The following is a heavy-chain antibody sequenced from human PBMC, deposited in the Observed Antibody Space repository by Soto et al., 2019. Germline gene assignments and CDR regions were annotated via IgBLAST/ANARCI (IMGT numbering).Heavy chain of an antibody. Sequence: SVKVSCKASGGTFSRYAISWVRQAPGQGLEWMGGIIPIFGTANYAQKFQGRVTITADESTSTAYMELSSLRSEDTAVYYCARVEGYSYASYYYGMDVWGQGTTVTVSS. CDR3: ARVEGYSYASYYYGMDV. D-gene: IGHD5-18*01. CDR1: GGTFSRYA. V-gene: IGHV1-69*13. CDR2: IIPIFGTA. J-gene: IGHJ6*02.